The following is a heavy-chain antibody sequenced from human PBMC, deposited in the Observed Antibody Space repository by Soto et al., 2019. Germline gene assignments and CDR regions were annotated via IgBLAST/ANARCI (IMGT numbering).Heavy chain of an antibody. Sequence: QITLTESGPTLVKPTQTLTLTCTFSGFSFSTSAVGVGWIRQPPGKALEFLALIDWDDDKRYRPSLKSKISITKDTSRNQVVLTMTDLDPEDTATYYCAHVYCAASGTRYYFDHWGQGTLVTVSS. D-gene: IGHD2-8*02. CDR3: AHVYCAASGTRYYFDH. CDR2: IDWDDDK. CDR1: GFSFSTSAVG. J-gene: IGHJ4*02. V-gene: IGHV2-5*02.